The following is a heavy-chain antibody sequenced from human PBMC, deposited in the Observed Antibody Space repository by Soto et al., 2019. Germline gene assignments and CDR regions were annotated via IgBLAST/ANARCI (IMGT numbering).Heavy chain of an antibody. D-gene: IGHD2-2*01. Sequence: GESLKISCKCSGYSFTSYWISWVRQMPGKGLEWMGRIDPSDSYTNYSPSFQGHVTISADKSISTAYLQWSSLKASDTAMYYCARRRYCSSTSCNYYYYGMDVWGQGTTVTVSS. J-gene: IGHJ6*02. V-gene: IGHV5-10-1*01. CDR2: IDPSDSYT. CDR1: GYSFTSYW. CDR3: ARRRYCSSTSCNYYYYGMDV.